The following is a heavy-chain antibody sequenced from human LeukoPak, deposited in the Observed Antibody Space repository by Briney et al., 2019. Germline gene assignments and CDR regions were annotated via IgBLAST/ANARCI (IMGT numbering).Heavy chain of an antibody. Sequence: PGGSLRLSCAASGFTFNIYAMSWVRQAPGKGLEWISSISGSDGSTCYADSVKGRFTISRDNSKNTLYLQMNSLRAEDTAVYYCARQRYSGASRSWYFDYWGQGTLVTVSS. CDR3: ARQRYSGASRSWYFDY. CDR2: ISGSDGST. V-gene: IGHV3-23*01. D-gene: IGHD6-13*01. J-gene: IGHJ4*02. CDR1: GFTFNIYA.